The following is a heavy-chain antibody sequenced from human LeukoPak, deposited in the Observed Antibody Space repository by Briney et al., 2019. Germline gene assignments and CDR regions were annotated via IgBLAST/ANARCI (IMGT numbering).Heavy chain of an antibody. V-gene: IGHV1-69*05. CDR2: IIPIFGTA. Sequence: SVKVSCKASGGTFSSYAISWLRQAPGQGLEWMGRIIPIFGTANYAQKFQGRVTITKDESTSTAYMELSSLRSEDTAVYYCARDQFYGSGRGWFDPWGQGTLVTVSS. J-gene: IGHJ5*02. CDR1: GGTFSSYA. D-gene: IGHD3-10*01. CDR3: ARDQFYGSGRGWFDP.